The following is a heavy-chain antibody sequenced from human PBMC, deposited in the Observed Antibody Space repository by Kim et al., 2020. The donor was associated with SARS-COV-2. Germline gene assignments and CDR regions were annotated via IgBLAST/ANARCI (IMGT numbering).Heavy chain of an antibody. D-gene: IGHD6-6*01. Sequence: SQTLSLTCAISGDSVSSNSAAWNWIRQSPSRGLEWLGRTYYRSKWYNDYAVSVKSRITINPDTSKNQFSLQLNSVTPEDTAVYYCARSSSSVIYYYYYGMDVWGQGTTVTVSS. J-gene: IGHJ6*02. CDR2: TYYRSKWYN. CDR3: ARSSSSVIYYYYYGMDV. V-gene: IGHV6-1*01. CDR1: GDSVSSNSAA.